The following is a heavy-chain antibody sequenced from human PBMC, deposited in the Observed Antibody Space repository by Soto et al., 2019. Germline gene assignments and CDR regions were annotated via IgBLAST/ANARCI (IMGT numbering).Heavy chain of an antibody. V-gene: IGHV5-51*01. CDR2: IYPGDYDT. Sequence: RGESLKISCKGSGYSFTSYWIGWVRQMPGKGLEWMGIIYPGDYDTRYSPSFQGQVTISADKSISAAYLQWSSLKASDTAMYYCARHFRYESIAVAPTLFDYWGQGTLVTVSS. D-gene: IGHD6-19*01. CDR1: GYSFTSYW. J-gene: IGHJ4*02. CDR3: ARHFRYESIAVAPTLFDY.